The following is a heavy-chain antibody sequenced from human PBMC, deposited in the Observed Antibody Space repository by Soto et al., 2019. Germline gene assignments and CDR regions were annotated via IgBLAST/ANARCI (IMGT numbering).Heavy chain of an antibody. V-gene: IGHV4-4*02. CDR1: GDSISSSKW. CDR2: IYHSGST. Sequence: QVQLQESGPGLVKPSGTLSLTCAVSGDSISSSKWWSWVRQLPGKGLEWIGEIYHSGSTNYNPSLKSRVIISVDKSKNQFSLKLTSVTDADTAVYYCARGERQQQRDYWGQGTLVTVSS. J-gene: IGHJ4*02. D-gene: IGHD6-13*01. CDR3: ARGERQQQRDY.